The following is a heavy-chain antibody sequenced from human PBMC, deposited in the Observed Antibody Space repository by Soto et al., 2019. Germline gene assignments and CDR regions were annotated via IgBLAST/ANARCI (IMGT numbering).Heavy chain of an antibody. CDR2: INTGNGNT. J-gene: IGHJ4*02. CDR3: ARDRVGNDY. V-gene: IGHV1-3*04. Sequence: ASVKVSCKASGYTFTSYAMHWVRQAPGQSLEWLGWINTGNGNTKYPQKFQGRVTVTRDTSASTVYMELSSLNSEDTAVYYCARDRVGNDYWGQGTQVTVSS. CDR1: GYTFTSYA.